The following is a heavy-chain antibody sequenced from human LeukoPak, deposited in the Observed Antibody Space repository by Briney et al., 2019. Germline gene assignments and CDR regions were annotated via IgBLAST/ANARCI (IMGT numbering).Heavy chain of an antibody. CDR1: GLTVSRNY. Sequence: GGSLRLSCAASGLTVSRNYMSWVRQAPGKGLESVSVIYSGGSTYYADSVRGRFTISRDNSKNTLYLQMNSLRVEDTAVYYCARVGGQWGKGTLVTVSS. J-gene: IGHJ4*02. V-gene: IGHV3-53*01. CDR3: ARVGGQ. D-gene: IGHD3-10*01. CDR2: IYSGGST.